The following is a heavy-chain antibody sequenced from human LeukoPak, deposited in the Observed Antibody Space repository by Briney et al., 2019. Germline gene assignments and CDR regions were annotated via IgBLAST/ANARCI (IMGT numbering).Heavy chain of an antibody. CDR2: ISGSGTTI. D-gene: IGHD6-19*01. Sequence: AGGSLRLSCAASGFSFSSYEMNWVRQAPGKGLEWVSYISGSGTTIYYADSVKGRFTISRDNAENSLYLQMNSLRAEDTAVYYCARDATKHTIGWYDDAFDIWGHGTMVTVSS. CDR1: GFSFSSYE. CDR3: ARDATKHTIGWYDDAFDI. V-gene: IGHV3-48*03. J-gene: IGHJ3*02.